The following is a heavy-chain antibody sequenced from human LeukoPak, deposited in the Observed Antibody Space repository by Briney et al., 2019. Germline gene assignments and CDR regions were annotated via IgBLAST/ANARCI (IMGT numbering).Heavy chain of an antibody. D-gene: IGHD6-13*01. CDR1: GITFSSYA. CDR2: ISGSGVST. CDR3: AKAYGGAATGTFDS. Sequence: GGSLRLSCAASGITFSSYAMSWVRQAPGKGLEWVSAISGSGVSTYYADSVKGRFTISRDNSKNTLYLHMNSLRADDTAVYYCAKAYGGAATGTFDSWGQGTLVTVSS. J-gene: IGHJ4*02. V-gene: IGHV3-23*01.